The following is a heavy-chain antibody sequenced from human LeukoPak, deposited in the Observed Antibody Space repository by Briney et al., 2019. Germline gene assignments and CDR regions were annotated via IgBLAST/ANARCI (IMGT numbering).Heavy chain of an antibody. Sequence: GGSLRLSCAASGFTLNNYWMGWVRQAPGKGLEWVAIISNDGSRKYYAHSVEGRFTISRDNSKNTLYLQMDSLRAEDTAVHYCARDRAWNYFDYWGQGTLVTVSS. V-gene: IGHV3-30*03. D-gene: IGHD3-3*01. CDR1: GFTLNNYW. CDR3: ARDRAWNYFDY. CDR2: ISNDGSRK. J-gene: IGHJ4*02.